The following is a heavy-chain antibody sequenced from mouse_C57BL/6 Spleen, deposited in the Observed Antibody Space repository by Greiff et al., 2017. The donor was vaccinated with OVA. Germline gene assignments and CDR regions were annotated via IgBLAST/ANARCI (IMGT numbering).Heavy chain of an antibody. CDR2: IHPNSGST. Sequence: QVQLKESGAELVKPGASVKLSCKASGYTFTSYWMHWVKQRPGQGLEWIGMIHPNSGSTNYNEKFKSKATLTVDKSSSTAYMQLSSLTSEDSAVYYCATDYSNCFYWGQGTTLTVSS. J-gene: IGHJ2*01. V-gene: IGHV1-64*01. CDR1: GYTFTSYW. D-gene: IGHD2-5*01. CDR3: ATDYSNCFY.